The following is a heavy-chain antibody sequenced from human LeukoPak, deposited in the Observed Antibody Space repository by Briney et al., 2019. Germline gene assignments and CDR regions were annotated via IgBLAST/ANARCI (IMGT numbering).Heavy chain of an antibody. D-gene: IGHD3-16*01. CDR2: ISAYNGNT. V-gene: IGHV1-18*01. CDR3: ARDGGAGFASH. J-gene: IGHJ4*02. CDR1: GYTFITYG. Sequence: GASVKVSCKASGYTFITYGINWVRQAPGQGLEWMGWISAYNGNTNYAQKLQGRVTMTTDTSTSTSYMELRSLRSDDTAVYYCARDGGAGFASHWGQGTLVTVSS.